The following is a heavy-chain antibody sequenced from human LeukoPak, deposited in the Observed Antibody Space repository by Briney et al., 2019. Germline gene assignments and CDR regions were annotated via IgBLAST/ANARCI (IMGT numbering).Heavy chain of an antibody. CDR1: GFTVSSKY. J-gene: IGHJ6*03. D-gene: IGHD3-22*01. V-gene: IGHV3-20*04. Sequence: GGSLRLSCAASGFTVSSKYMNWVRQAPGKGLEWVSGINWNGIRTTYADSVKGRFTISRDNAKNSLYLQMDSLRAEDTAFYYCARAPLTRYWYESSFDHDTFYYYMDVWGKGTTVTVSS. CDR3: ARAPLTRYWYESSFDHDTFYYYMDV. CDR2: INWNGIRT.